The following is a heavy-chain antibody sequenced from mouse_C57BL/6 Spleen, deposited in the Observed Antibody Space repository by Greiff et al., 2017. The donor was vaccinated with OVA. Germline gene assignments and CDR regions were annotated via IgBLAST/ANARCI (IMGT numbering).Heavy chain of an antibody. V-gene: IGHV1-19*01. CDR3: AREANWGDYYAMDY. Sequence: VQLQQSGPVLVKPGASVKMSCKASGYTFTDYYMNWVKQSHGKSLEWIGVINPYNGGTSYNQKFKGKATLTVDKSSSTAYMELNSLTSEDSAVYYCAREANWGDYYAMDYWGQGTSVTVSS. CDR1: GYTFTDYY. D-gene: IGHD4-1*01. CDR2: INPYNGGT. J-gene: IGHJ4*01.